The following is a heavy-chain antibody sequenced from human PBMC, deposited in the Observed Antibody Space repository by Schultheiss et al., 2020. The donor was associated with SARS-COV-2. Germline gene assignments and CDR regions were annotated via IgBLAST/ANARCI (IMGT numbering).Heavy chain of an antibody. CDR1: GFSFNKYS. J-gene: IGHJ6*02. CDR3: ARRAPYGSGRQWMDV. D-gene: IGHD3-10*01. V-gene: IGHV3-23*01. Sequence: GESLKISCAASGFSFNKYSMNWVRQTPEKGLEWVSKVSGSGNTTHYADSVKGRFTISRDNAKNTLYLQMNSLRAEDTAVYYCARRAPYGSGRQWMDVWGQGTTVTVSS. CDR2: VSGSGNTT.